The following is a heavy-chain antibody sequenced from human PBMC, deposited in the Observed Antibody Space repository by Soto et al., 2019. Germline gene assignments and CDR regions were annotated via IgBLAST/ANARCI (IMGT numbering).Heavy chain of an antibody. Sequence: QVQLVQSGAEVKKPGSSVKVSCKASGGTFSSYGIGWVRQAPGQGLEWMGGIIPMFGTTDYAQKFQGRVTVTADESTSTAYMELSNLRSEDTAVYYCARVPPGYCCGGRCYSYYFDFWGQGTLVTVSS. D-gene: IGHD2-15*01. V-gene: IGHV1-69*01. J-gene: IGHJ4*02. CDR1: GGTFSSYG. CDR3: ARVPPGYCCGGRCYSYYFDF. CDR2: IIPMFGTT.